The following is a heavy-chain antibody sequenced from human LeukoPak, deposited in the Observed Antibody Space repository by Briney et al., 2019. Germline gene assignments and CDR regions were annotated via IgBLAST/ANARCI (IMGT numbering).Heavy chain of an antibody. Sequence: GGSLRLSCTASGFTFGDYAMSWVRQAPGKGLEWVGFIRSKAYGGTTEYAASVKGRFTISRDDSKSIAYLQMNSLKTEDTAVYYCGTWQQQLVYDYFDYWGQGTLVTVSS. CDR3: GTWQQQLVYDYFDY. V-gene: IGHV3-49*04. J-gene: IGHJ4*02. CDR2: IRSKAYGGTT. CDR1: GFTFGDYA. D-gene: IGHD6-13*01.